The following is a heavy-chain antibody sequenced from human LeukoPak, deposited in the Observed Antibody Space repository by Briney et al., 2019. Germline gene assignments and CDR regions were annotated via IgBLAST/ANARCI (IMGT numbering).Heavy chain of an antibody. CDR1: GYTFTGYY. D-gene: IGHD6-19*01. CDR2: INPNSGGT. CDR3: ARDGPVAGIYYYYGMDV. J-gene: IGHJ6*02. V-gene: IGHV1-2*04. Sequence: ASVKVSCKASGYTFTGYYMHWVRQAPGQGLEWMGWINPNSGGTNYAQKFQGWVTMTRDTSISTAYKELSRLRSDDTAVYYCARDGPVAGIYYYYGMDVWGQGTTVTVSS.